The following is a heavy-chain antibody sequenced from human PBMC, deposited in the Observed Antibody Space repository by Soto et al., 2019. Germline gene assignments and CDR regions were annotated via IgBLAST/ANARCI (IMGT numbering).Heavy chain of an antibody. J-gene: IGHJ6*02. CDR3: AKRAPVRGYYYYGMDV. Sequence: QVQLVESGGGVVQPGRSLRLSCAASGFTFSSYGMHWVRQAPGKGLEWVAVISYDGSDKYYADSVKGRFTISRDNSKNTLYLQMNSLRAEDTAVYYCAKRAPVRGYYYYGMDVWGQGTTVTVSS. D-gene: IGHD3-10*01. CDR1: GFTFSSYG. CDR2: ISYDGSDK. V-gene: IGHV3-30*18.